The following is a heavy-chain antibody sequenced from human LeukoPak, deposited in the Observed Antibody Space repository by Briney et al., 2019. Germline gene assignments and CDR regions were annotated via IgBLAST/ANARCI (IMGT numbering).Heavy chain of an antibody. Sequence: ASVKVSCKASGYTFTGYYMHWVRQAPGQGLEWMGWINPNSGGTNYAQKFQGRVTMTRDTSISTAYMELSRLRSDDTAVYYCARAAGISGWYGDNDAFDIWGQGTMVTVSS. CDR3: ARAAGISGWYGDNDAFDI. CDR2: INPNSGGT. CDR1: GYTFTGYY. V-gene: IGHV1-2*02. D-gene: IGHD6-19*01. J-gene: IGHJ3*02.